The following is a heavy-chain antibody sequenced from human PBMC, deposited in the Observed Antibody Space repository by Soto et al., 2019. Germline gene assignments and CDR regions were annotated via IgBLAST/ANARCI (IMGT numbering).Heavy chain of an antibody. CDR2: IIPMLGMS. V-gene: IGHV1-69*02. D-gene: IGHD3-10*01. Sequence: QVQLVQSGAEVKTPGSSVKVSCTASGDTFNFYTLSWVRQAPGQGLEWMGRIIPMLGMSNYAQKFQGRVTMIANKSTRTGYMEMSGLRSEDTALYYCATNYGSGSTHFDNWGQGTLVTVSS. J-gene: IGHJ4*02. CDR3: ATNYGSGSTHFDN. CDR1: GDTFNFYT.